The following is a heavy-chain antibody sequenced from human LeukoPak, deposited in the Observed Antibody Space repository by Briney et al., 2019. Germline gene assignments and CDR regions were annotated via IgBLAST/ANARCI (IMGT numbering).Heavy chain of an antibody. Sequence: GGSLRLSCAASGFTFDDYGMGWVRQVPGKGLEWVSGINWNGGSTGYADSVKGRFTISRDNVKNSLHLQMNSLRAEDTALYYCARDPDSGYYRLSDYWGQGTLVTVSS. J-gene: IGHJ4*02. V-gene: IGHV3-20*04. CDR1: GFTFDDYG. D-gene: IGHD3-22*01. CDR3: ARDPDSGYYRLSDY. CDR2: INWNGGST.